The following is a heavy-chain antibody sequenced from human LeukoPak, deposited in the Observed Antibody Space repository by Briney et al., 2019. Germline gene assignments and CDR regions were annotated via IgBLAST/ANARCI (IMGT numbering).Heavy chain of an antibody. CDR3: AKDQVVPNYYYMDV. CDR1: GFIFSSYA. J-gene: IGHJ6*03. D-gene: IGHD2-15*01. Sequence: GGSLTLSCAAPGFIFSSYAMHWVRQAPGKGLEWVAFIRYDGNNRYYADSVKGRFTISRDNSKNTLYLQMNSLRVEDTALYYCAKDQVVPNYYYMDVWGKGTTVTVSS. V-gene: IGHV3-30*02. CDR2: IRYDGNNR.